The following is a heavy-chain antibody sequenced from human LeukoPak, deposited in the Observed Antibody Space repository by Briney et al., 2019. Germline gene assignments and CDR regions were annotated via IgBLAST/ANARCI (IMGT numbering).Heavy chain of an antibody. CDR2: IIPIFGTA. CDR3: ARGTDYYYGMDV. CDR1: GYTFTSYG. V-gene: IGHV1-69*13. J-gene: IGHJ6*02. Sequence: SVKVSCKASGYTFTSYGISWVRQAPGQGLEWMGGIIPIFGTANYAQKFQGRVTITADESTSTAYMGLSSLRSEDTAVYYCARGTDYYYGMDVWGQGTTVTVSS. D-gene: IGHD4-17*01.